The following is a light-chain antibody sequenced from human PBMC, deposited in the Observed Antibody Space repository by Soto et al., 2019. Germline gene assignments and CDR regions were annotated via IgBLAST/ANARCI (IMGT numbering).Light chain of an antibody. J-gene: IGLJ2*01. CDR1: SSDIGAYNY. Sequence: QSALTQPASVSGSPGQSITISCTGTSSDIGAYNYVSWYQQHPGKAPKLMIYDVSTRPSGVSNRFSGSKSGNTASLTISGLQAEDEADYYCRSFTTSRTVVFGGGTKLTVL. CDR2: DVS. CDR3: RSFTTSRTVV. V-gene: IGLV2-14*01.